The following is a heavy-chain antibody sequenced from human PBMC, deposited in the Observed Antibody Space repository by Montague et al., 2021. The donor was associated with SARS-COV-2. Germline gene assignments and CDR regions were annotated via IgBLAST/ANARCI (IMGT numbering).Heavy chain of an antibody. Sequence: SLRLSCAASGFTFSSYAMHWVRQAPGKGLEWVAVISYDGSNKYYADSVKGRFTISRDNSKNTLYLQMNSLRAEDTAVYYCARYNYNYVWGSYRYIYWGQGTLVTVSS. V-gene: IGHV3-30*04. CDR3: ARYNYNYVWGSYRYIY. J-gene: IGHJ4*02. CDR1: GFTFSSYA. CDR2: ISYDGSNK. D-gene: IGHD3-16*02.